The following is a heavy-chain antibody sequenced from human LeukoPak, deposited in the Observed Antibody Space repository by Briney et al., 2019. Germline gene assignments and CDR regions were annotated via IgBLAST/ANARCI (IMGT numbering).Heavy chain of an antibody. Sequence: SETLSLTCAVYGGSLSGYYWSWIRQPPGKGLEWIGEINHSGSTNYNPSLKSRVTISVDTSKNQFSLKLSSVTAADAAVYYCARTPSAATRYYYYYGMDVWGKGTTVTVSS. CDR2: INHSGST. D-gene: IGHD2-15*01. CDR3: ARTPSAATRYYYYYGMDV. J-gene: IGHJ6*04. CDR1: GGSLSGYY. V-gene: IGHV4-34*01.